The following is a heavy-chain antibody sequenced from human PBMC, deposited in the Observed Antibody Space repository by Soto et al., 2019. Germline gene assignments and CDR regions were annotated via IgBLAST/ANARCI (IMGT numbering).Heavy chain of an antibody. D-gene: IGHD2-15*01. J-gene: IGHJ5*02. CDR1: GGTFSSYA. CDR3: AREGYCSGGSCLNWFDP. Sequence: QVQLVQSGAEVKKPGSSVKVSCKASGGTFSSYAISWVRQAPGQGLEWMGGIIPIFGTANYAQKFQGRVTITADESTSTAYMELSSLRSEDTAVYYCAREGYCSGGSCLNWFDPWGQGTLVTVSP. CDR2: IIPIFGTA. V-gene: IGHV1-69*01.